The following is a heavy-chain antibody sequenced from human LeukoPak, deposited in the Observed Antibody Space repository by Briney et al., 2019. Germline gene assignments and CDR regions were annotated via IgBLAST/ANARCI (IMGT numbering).Heavy chain of an antibody. D-gene: IGHD3-10*02. CDR1: GFTFNNYN. V-gene: IGHV3-21*01. CDR3: AELGITMIGGV. Sequence: GGSLRLSCATSGFTFNNYNMNWVRQAPGRALEWVSSITTSGTYIFYADSVKGRFTISRDNAKNSLYLQMNSLRAEDTAVYYCAELGITMIGGVWGKGTTVTISS. CDR2: ITTSGTYI. J-gene: IGHJ6*04.